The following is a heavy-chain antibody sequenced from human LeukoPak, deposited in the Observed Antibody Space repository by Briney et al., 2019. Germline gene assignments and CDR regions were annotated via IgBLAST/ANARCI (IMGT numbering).Heavy chain of an antibody. V-gene: IGHV3-48*03. D-gene: IGHD3-10*01. Sequence: GPLRLSCAASGFTFSSDEMIWVRQAPGKGRGWVSYISQRIDTMYIADSVKGRFTTSRDNAKNSLSLQMNSLRAEDTAVYYCAREVEYYGSETSEYMDVWGKGTT. CDR3: AREVEYYGSETSEYMDV. J-gene: IGHJ6*03. CDR1: GFTFSSDE. CDR2: ISQRIDTM.